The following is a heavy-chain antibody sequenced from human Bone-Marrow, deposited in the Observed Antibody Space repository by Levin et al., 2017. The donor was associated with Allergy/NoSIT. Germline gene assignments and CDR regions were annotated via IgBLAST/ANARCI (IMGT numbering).Heavy chain of an antibody. CDR3: LRGDYEVRRSLCFDI. CDR2: FYFSGSA. D-gene: IGHD4-17*01. Sequence: PSETLSLTCAVPGGSIDSIVSQTHYGGWVRQFPGRGLEWIGSFYFSGSAYYNPSLKSRVTISVDKSKKQLSLNLASLTAADTAVYYCLRGDYEVRRSLCFDIWGQGAMVTVSP. V-gene: IGHV4-39*01. CDR1: GGSIDSIVSQTHY. J-gene: IGHJ3*02.